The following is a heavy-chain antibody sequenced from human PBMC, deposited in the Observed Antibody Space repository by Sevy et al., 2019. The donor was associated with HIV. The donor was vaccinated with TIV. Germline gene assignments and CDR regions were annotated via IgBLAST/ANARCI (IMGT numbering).Heavy chain of an antibody. CDR1: GGSISAYY. CDR3: ARAPPVRSGDDSLNWFDP. CDR2: IYYTGST. V-gene: IGHV4-59*01. D-gene: IGHD5-12*01. Sequence: SETLSLTCTGFGGSISAYYWSWIRQSPGKGLEYIGYIYYTGSTYYNPSLKSRVTISIDTSKNQFSLRLTSVTAADTAMYYCARAPPVRSGDDSLNWFDPWGQGTLVTVSS. J-gene: IGHJ5*02.